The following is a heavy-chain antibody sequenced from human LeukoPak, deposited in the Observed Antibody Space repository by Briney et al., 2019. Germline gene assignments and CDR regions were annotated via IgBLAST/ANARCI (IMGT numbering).Heavy chain of an antibody. CDR1: GDSVSSNSAA. J-gene: IGHJ4*02. CDR2: TYYRSKWYN. Sequence: SQTLSLTCAISGDSVSSNSAAWNWIRQSPSRGLEWLGWTYYRSKWYNDYAVSVKSRITINPDTSKNQFSLQLNSVTPEDTAVYYCASGGIAAAGGTFDYWGQGTLVTVSS. CDR3: ASGGIAAAGGTFDY. V-gene: IGHV6-1*01. D-gene: IGHD6-13*01.